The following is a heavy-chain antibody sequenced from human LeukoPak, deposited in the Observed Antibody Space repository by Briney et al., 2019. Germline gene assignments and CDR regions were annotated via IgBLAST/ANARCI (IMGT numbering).Heavy chain of an antibody. Sequence: GGSLRLSCAASGFTFNNYAIHCIRQAPGKGLEWVAVISYDGSNKYYADSVKGRFTISRDNSKNTLYLQMNSLRTEDTAVYYCARTSDSFDAFDIWGQGTMVTVSS. J-gene: IGHJ3*02. V-gene: IGHV3-30-3*01. CDR1: GFTFNNYA. CDR2: ISYDGSNK. CDR3: ARTSDSFDAFDI. D-gene: IGHD3-9*01.